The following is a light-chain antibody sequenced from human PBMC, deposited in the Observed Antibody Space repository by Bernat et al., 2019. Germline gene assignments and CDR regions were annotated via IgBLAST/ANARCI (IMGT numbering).Light chain of an antibody. CDR1: QSISSY. CDR3: QQSYSTPQT. CDR2: AAS. V-gene: IGKV1-39*01. J-gene: IGKJ2*01. Sequence: DIQMTQSLSSLSASVGDRVTITCRASQSISSYLNWYQQKPGKAPKLLIYAASSLQSGVPSRFSGSGSGTDFTLTISSLQPEDFATYYCQQSYSTPQTFGQVTKLEIK.